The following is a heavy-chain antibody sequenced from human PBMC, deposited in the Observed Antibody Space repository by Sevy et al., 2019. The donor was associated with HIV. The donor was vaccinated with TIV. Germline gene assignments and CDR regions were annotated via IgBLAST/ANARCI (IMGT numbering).Heavy chain of an antibody. D-gene: IGHD4-17*01. CDR3: ARRYYGDFFGYYYYYMDV. J-gene: IGHJ6*03. CDR2: IYYSGST. CDR1: GGSISSYY. Sequence: SESLSLTCTVSGGSISSYYWSWIRQPPGKGLEWIGYIYYSGSTNYNPSLKSRVTISVDTSKNQFSLKLSSVTAADTAVHYCARRYYGDFFGYYYYYMDVWGKGTTVTVSS. V-gene: IGHV4-59*01.